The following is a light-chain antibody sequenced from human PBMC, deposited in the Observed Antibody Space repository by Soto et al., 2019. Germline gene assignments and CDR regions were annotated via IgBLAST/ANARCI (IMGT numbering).Light chain of an antibody. Sequence: EIVLTQSPATLSLSPGERATLSCRASQSVSSYLAWYQQKPGQAPRLLIYDASNRATGIPARFSGSGSGTEFTLTISSLKSDDVASYCCQHYNSYSLTFGQGTKVDI. V-gene: IGKV3-11*01. J-gene: IGKJ1*01. CDR3: QHYNSYSLT. CDR2: DAS. CDR1: QSVSSY.